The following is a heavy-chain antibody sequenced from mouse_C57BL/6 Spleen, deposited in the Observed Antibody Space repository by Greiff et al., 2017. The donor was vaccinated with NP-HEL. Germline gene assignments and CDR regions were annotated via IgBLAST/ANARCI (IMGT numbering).Heavy chain of an antibody. Sequence: QVQLQQSGAELVKPGASVKISCKASGYAFSSYWMNWVKQRPGKGLEWIGQIYPGDGDTNYNGKFKGKATLTADKSSSTAYMQLSSLTSEDSAVYFGARSGYFGSSFLFAYWGQGTLVTVSA. CDR3: ARSGYFGSSFLFAY. J-gene: IGHJ3*01. D-gene: IGHD1-1*01. CDR1: GYAFSSYW. CDR2: IYPGDGDT. V-gene: IGHV1-80*01.